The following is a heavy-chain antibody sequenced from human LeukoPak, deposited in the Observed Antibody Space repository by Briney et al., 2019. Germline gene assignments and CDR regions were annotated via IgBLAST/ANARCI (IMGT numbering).Heavy chain of an antibody. CDR1: GFTFSSYS. J-gene: IGHJ1*01. Sequence: PGGSLRLSCAASGFTFSSYSMNWVRQAPGKGLEWVSYISSSSSTIYYADSVMGRFTISRDNVDNSLYLQMNSLRDEDTAVYYCARDKCSGGTCYGYFQHWGQGTLVTVSS. D-gene: IGHD2-15*01. V-gene: IGHV3-48*02. CDR3: ARDKCSGGTCYGYFQH. CDR2: ISSSSSTI.